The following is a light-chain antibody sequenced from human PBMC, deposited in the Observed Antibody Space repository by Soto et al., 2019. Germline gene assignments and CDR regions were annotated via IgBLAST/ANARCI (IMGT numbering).Light chain of an antibody. V-gene: IGKV3-15*01. Sequence: EIVMTQSPATLSVSPGERATLSCRASQSVSSNLAWYQQKPGQAPRLLIYGASTRATGIPARFGGSGSGTDFTLTISSLQPEDFAVYYCHQRRSWPRTFGQGTKVDIK. CDR1: QSVSSN. J-gene: IGKJ1*01. CDR3: HQRRSWPRT. CDR2: GAS.